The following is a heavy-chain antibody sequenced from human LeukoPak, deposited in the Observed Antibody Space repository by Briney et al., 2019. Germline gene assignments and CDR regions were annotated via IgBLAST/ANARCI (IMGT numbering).Heavy chain of an antibody. J-gene: IGHJ4*02. CDR2: IYSGGGT. CDR3: VGEGKY. D-gene: IGHD4-17*01. Sequence: GGSLRLSCAASGLSVGNTHMTWVRQAPGKGLEWVSVIYSGGGTNYADSLKGRFSISRDNSKNTLYLQMNSLRAEDTAVYYCVGEGKYWGQGTLVTVSS. V-gene: IGHV3-53*01. CDR1: GLSVGNTH.